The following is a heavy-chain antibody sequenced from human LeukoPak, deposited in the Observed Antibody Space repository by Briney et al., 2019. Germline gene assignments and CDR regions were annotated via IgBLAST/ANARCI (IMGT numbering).Heavy chain of an antibody. D-gene: IGHD6-13*01. J-gene: IGHJ6*03. CDR1: GFTFDDYA. V-gene: IGHV3-9*01. CDR2: ISWDGGSI. CDR3: AREYSTPGYYYYMDV. Sequence: GGSLRLSCAASGFTFDDYAMHWVRQAPGKGLEWVSGISWDGGSIGYADSVKGRFTISRDNAKNSLYLQMNSLRAEDTALYYCAREYSTPGYYYYMDVWGKGTTVTVSS.